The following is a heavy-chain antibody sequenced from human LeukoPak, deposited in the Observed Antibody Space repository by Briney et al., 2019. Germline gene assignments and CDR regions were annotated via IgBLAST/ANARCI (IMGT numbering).Heavy chain of an antibody. V-gene: IGHV3-23*01. CDR2: ISGSGRSS. Sequence: GGSLRLSCAASGFTFSGSDMVWVRQAPGKGLEWVSAISGSGRSSYYADSVKGRSTFSRDNSKNTLYLQMNSLRAEDTAVYYCATISEPARAFDIWGQGTMVTVSS. CDR1: GFTFSGSD. J-gene: IGHJ3*02. CDR3: ATISEPARAFDI. D-gene: IGHD3-9*01.